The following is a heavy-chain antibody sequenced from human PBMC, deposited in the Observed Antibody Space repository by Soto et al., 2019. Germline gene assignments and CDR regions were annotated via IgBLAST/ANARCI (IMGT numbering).Heavy chain of an antibody. J-gene: IGHJ3*01. CDR3: TTDGLGR. Sequence: ASVKVSCKAYGYTFNNYAMHWVRQAPGQRLEWMGWINTGNGNTKYSQKFQGRFTISRDDSKNTLYLQMNSLKTEDTAVYYCTTDGLGRWGQGTMVTVSS. V-gene: IGHV1-3*04. CDR2: INTGNGNT. CDR1: GYTFNNYA.